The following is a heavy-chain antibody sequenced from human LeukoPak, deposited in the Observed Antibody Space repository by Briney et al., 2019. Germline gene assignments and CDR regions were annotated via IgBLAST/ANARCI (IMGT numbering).Heavy chain of an antibody. J-gene: IGHJ4*02. CDR2: ISSSGSTI. V-gene: IGHV3-48*03. D-gene: IGHD3-10*01. CDR3: AKVAKYYYGSETYYFFEH. Sequence: PGGSLRLSCAASGFTFSSYEMNWVRQAPGKGLEWVSYISSSGSTICYADSVKGRFTISRDNAKNSLYLQMNSLRVEDTAVYYCAKVAKYYYGSETYYFFEHWGQGTPVTASS. CDR1: GFTFSSYE.